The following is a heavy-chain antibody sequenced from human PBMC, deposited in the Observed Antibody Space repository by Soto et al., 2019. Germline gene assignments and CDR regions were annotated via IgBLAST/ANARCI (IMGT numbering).Heavy chain of an antibody. CDR1: GGSVDSGNYY. J-gene: IGHJ4*02. D-gene: IGHD6-19*01. Sequence: QVQLQESGPGLVKPSETLSLTCTVSGGSVDSGNYYWSWVRQSPGKGLEWIGYIYNSGSTNYNPSLKSRVTMSVDMSKNQFFLKLSSVTTADTAVYYCARDLSSSGWPNFDSWGQGILVTVSS. CDR2: IYNSGST. CDR3: ARDLSSSGWPNFDS. V-gene: IGHV4-61*01.